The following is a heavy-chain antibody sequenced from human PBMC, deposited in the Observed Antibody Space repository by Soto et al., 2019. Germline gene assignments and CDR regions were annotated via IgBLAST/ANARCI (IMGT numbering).Heavy chain of an antibody. CDR2: IGVTGGT. CDR3: AKNYFFDS. V-gene: IGHV3-23*01. J-gene: IGHJ4*02. Sequence: GGSLSLSCAASGFTFRSYAMSWARQAPGKGVEWVSSIGVTGGTYYADSVKGRFTISRDNSRNTLDLQMNSLRAEDTAVYYCAKNYFFDSWGQGTPVTVSS. CDR1: GFTFRSYA.